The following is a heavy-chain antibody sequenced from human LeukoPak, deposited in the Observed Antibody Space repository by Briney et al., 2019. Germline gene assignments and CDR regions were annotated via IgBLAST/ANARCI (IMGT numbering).Heavy chain of an antibody. CDR2: IYTSGST. Sequence: PSQTLSLTCTVSGGSISSGSYYWSWIRQPAGNGLEWIGRIYTSGSTNYNPSLKSRVTISVDTSKNQFSLKLSSVTAADTAVYYCAREDVGPAAKSFWFDPWGQGTLVTVSS. CDR1: GGSISSGSYY. V-gene: IGHV4-61*02. CDR3: AREDVGPAAKSFWFDP. D-gene: IGHD2-2*01. J-gene: IGHJ5*02.